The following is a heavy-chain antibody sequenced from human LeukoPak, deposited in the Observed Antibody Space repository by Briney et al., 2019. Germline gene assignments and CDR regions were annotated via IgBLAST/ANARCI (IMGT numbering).Heavy chain of an antibody. CDR1: GGTFSSYA. Sequence: SVKVSCKASGGTFSSYAISWVRQAPGQGLEWMGGIIPIFGTASYAQKFQGRVTITADESTSTAYMELSSLRSEDTAVYYCARTGCSSTSCYGAGYYYYMDVWGKGTTVTVSS. J-gene: IGHJ6*03. CDR2: IIPIFGTA. D-gene: IGHD2-2*01. V-gene: IGHV1-69*01. CDR3: ARTGCSSTSCYGAGYYYYMDV.